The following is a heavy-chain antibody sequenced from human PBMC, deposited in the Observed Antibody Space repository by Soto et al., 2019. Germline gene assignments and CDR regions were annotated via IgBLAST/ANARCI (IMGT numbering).Heavy chain of an antibody. CDR2: ISNSDYTT. D-gene: IGHD2-8*01. CDR1: GITLSDTY. CDR3: ASGKWSLDY. V-gene: IGHV3-11*01. Sequence: QVHLVASGGGLVKPGGSLRLSCVASGITLSDTYRPWIRQAPGKGLEWLSYISNSDYTTYYADSVKGRFTISRDNAKNSLYLQLNGLRVEDTAVYYCASGKWSLDYWGQGILVTVSS. J-gene: IGHJ4*02.